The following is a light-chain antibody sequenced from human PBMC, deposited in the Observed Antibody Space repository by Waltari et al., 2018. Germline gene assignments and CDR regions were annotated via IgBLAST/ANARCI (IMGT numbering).Light chain of an antibody. CDR2: GAS. CDR3: QQYNNWPWT. J-gene: IGKJ1*01. Sequence: ERVMTQSPATLSVSPGETATHSCRASQSGSSTLAWYQQKPGQAPRLLVYGASTRATAIPARFSGSGSGTEFTLTISSLQSEDFAVYYCQQYNNWPWTFGQGTKVDVK. CDR1: QSGSST. V-gene: IGKV3-15*01.